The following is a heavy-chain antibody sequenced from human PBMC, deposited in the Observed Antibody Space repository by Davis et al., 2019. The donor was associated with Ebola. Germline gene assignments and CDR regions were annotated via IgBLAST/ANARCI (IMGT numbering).Heavy chain of an antibody. CDR3: ARAPVRSGYYGMDV. CDR2: ISSSSSYT. Sequence: GGSLRLSCAASGFTFTTYGMHWIRQAPGKGLEWVSYISSSSSYTNYADSVKGRFTISRDNAKNSLYLQMNSLRAEDTAVYYCARAPVRSGYYGMDVWGQGTTVTVSS. V-gene: IGHV3-21*05. J-gene: IGHJ6*02. D-gene: IGHD3-22*01. CDR1: GFTFTTYG.